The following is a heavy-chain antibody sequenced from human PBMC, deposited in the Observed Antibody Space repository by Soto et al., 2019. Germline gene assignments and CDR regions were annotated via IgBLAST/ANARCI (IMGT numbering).Heavy chain of an antibody. D-gene: IGHD3-10*01. Sequence: SVKVSCKASGFTFTSSAMQWVRQARGQRLEWIGWIVVGSGNTNYAQKFQERVTITRDMSTSTAYMELSSLRSEDTAVYYCAAGVLLWFGEFTRLYGMDVWGQGTTVTVSS. CDR3: AAGVLLWFGEFTRLYGMDV. CDR2: IVVGSGNT. V-gene: IGHV1-58*02. CDR1: GFTFTSSA. J-gene: IGHJ6*02.